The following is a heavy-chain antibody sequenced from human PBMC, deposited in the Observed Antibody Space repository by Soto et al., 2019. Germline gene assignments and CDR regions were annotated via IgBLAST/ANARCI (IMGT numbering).Heavy chain of an antibody. CDR2: IYYSGST. CDR3: ARDKGYYDFWSGYSLARQYYYYYGMDV. D-gene: IGHD3-3*01. CDR1: GGSISSGDYY. J-gene: IGHJ6*02. V-gene: IGHV4-30-4*01. Sequence: SETLSLTCTVSGGSISSGDYYWSWIRQPPGKGLEWIGYIYYSGSTYYNPSLKSRVTISVDTSKNQFSLKLSSVTAADTAVYYCARDKGYYDFWSGYSLARQYYYYYGMDVWGQGTTVTVSS.